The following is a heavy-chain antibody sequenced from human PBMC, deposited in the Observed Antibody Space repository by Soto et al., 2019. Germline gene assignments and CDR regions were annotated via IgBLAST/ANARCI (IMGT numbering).Heavy chain of an antibody. CDR3: ARGAVREADYGDDY. Sequence: ASVKVSCKASGGTFSSYAISWVRQAPGQGLEWMGGIIPIFGTANYAQKFQGRVTITADESTSTAYMELSSLRSEDTAVYYCARGAVREADYGDDYWGQGTLVTVSS. CDR2: IIPIFGTA. J-gene: IGHJ4*02. V-gene: IGHV1-69*13. D-gene: IGHD4-17*01. CDR1: GGTFSSYA.